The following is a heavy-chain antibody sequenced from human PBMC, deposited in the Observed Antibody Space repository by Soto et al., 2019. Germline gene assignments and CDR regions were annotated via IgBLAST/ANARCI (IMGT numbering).Heavy chain of an antibody. CDR2: IYSGGST. CDR3: RGYGF. D-gene: IGHD5-12*01. Sequence: EVQVVESGGGLIQPGGSLRLSCEVSGFSVTANYMSWVRQAPGKGLEWVSVIYSGGSTYYIDSVKGRFSISRDISKNTLYLQMNTLRAVDTALYYFRGYGFWGQGTLVTVSS. J-gene: IGHJ4*02. V-gene: IGHV3-53*01. CDR1: GFSVTANY.